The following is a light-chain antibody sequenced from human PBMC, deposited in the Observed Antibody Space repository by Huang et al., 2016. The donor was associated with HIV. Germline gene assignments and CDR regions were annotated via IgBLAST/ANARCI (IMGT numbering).Light chain of an antibody. CDR1: QSVSNNY. CDR3: QQYGTLLT. V-gene: IGKV3-20*01. CDR2: GAS. J-gene: IGKJ4*01. Sequence: EIVLTQSPGTLSLSPGERATLSCRASQSVSNNYLAWYQQKPGQAPRRLIYGASSRATGSPDRFSGSGSGTGFTLTISRLEPEDFAVYFCQQYGTLLTFGGGTKVEI.